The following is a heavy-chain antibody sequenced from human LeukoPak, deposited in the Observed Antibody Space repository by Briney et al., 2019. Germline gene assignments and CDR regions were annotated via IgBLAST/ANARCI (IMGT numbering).Heavy chain of an antibody. J-gene: IGHJ4*02. CDR3: AKQLGYCSDGSCYFPY. D-gene: IGHD2-15*01. CDR1: GFTFSSSA. CDR2: ISNNGGYT. V-gene: IGHV3-23*01. Sequence: GGSLRLSCEASGFTFSSSATSWVRQAPGKGLEWVSAISNNGGYTYYADSVQGRFTISRDNSKSTLCLQMNSLRAEDTAVYYCAKQLGYCSDGSCYFPYWGQGTLVTVSS.